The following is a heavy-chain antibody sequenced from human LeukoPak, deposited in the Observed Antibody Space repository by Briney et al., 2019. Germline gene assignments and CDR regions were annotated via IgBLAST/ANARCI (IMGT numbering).Heavy chain of an antibody. Sequence: GGSLRLSCAASGFTFSGYVMTWVCQAPGKGLECVSSITFSSSHIYYADSVKGRFTISRDNAKNSLYLQMNSLRAEDTAVYYCGRDLRARYTTFPVWFDPWGQGTLVTVSS. CDR2: ITFSSSHI. V-gene: IGHV3-21*04. J-gene: IGHJ5*02. CDR3: GRDLRARYTTFPVWFDP. D-gene: IGHD2/OR15-2a*01. CDR1: GFTFSGYV.